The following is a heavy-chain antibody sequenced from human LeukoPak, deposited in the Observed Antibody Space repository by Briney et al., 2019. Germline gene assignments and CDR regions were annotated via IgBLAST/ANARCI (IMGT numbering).Heavy chain of an antibody. CDR2: IYTSGST. Sequence: RSSETLSLTCTVSGGSISSGSYYWSWIRQPAGKGLEWIGRIYTSGSTNYNPSLKSRITISVDTSKNQFSLKLSSVTAADTAVYYCARDGSGYDAFDIWGQGTMVTVSS. CDR1: GGSISSGSYY. D-gene: IGHD5-12*01. CDR3: ARDGSGYDAFDI. J-gene: IGHJ3*02. V-gene: IGHV4-61*02.